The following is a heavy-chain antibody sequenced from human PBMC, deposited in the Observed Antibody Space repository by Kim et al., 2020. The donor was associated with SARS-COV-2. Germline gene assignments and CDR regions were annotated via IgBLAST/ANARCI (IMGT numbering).Heavy chain of an antibody. J-gene: IGHJ4*02. CDR3: ARLGAVAGTAHY. D-gene: IGHD6-19*01. V-gene: IGHV4-39*01. Sequence: YYNPSLKSRVTISVDTSKNQFSLKLSSVTAADTAVYYCARLGAVAGTAHYWGQGTLVTVSS.